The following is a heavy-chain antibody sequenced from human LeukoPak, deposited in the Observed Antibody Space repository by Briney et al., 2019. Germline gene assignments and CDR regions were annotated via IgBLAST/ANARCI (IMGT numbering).Heavy chain of an antibody. CDR1: GFTFSSYA. V-gene: IGHV3-23*01. Sequence: GGSLRLSCAASGFTFSSYAMSWVRQAPGKGLEWVSAISGSGGSTYYADSVKGRFTISRDNAKNSLYLQMNSLRAEDTAVYYCARDRSTVTTWVDYWGQGTLVTVSS. CDR2: ISGSGGST. D-gene: IGHD4-17*01. CDR3: ARDRSTVTTWVDY. J-gene: IGHJ4*02.